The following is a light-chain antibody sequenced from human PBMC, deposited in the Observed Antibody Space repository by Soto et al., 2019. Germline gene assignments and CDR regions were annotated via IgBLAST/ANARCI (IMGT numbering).Light chain of an antibody. CDR3: QQYGNLPLT. CDR2: DAS. J-gene: IGKJ4*01. CDR1: QDISNY. V-gene: IGKV1-33*01. Sequence: IQMTQSPSSLSASVGDRVTITFQASQDISNYLNWYQQKPGKAPKLLIYDASNLETGVPSRFSGSGSGTDFTFTISSLQPEDIATYYCQQYGNLPLTFGGGTKVDIK.